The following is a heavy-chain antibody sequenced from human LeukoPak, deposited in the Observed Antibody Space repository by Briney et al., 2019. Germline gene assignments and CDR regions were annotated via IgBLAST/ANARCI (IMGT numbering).Heavy chain of an antibody. CDR2: IYHSGST. D-gene: IGHD6-19*01. CDR3: GRNSSGWFFDY. Sequence: PSETLSLTCDVSGDSISSGYYWGWIRQPPGKGLEWIGSIYHSGSTTYNPSLKSRVTLSAYTSKNQFSLKVRSVTAADTAIYYCGRNSSGWFFDYWGQGTLVTVSS. CDR1: GDSISSGYY. J-gene: IGHJ4*02. V-gene: IGHV4-38-2*01.